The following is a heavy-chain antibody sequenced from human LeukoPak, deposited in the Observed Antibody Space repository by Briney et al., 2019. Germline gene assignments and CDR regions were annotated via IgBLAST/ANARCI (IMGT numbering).Heavy chain of an antibody. CDR3: TRGHHGLEY. CDR2: IKQDGSEK. D-gene: IGHD1-14*01. V-gene: IGHV3-7*03. CDR1: GFSFSKYW. J-gene: IGHJ4*02. Sequence: GGSLRLSCAASGFSFSKYWMNWVRQAPGKGLEWVANIKQDGSEKNYVDSVKGRFTISRDNAKNSLYLQMNSLRAEDTAVYYCTRGHHGLEYWGQGTLVTVSS.